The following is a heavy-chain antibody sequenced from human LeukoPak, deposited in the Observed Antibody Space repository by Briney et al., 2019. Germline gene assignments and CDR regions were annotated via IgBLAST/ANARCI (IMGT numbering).Heavy chain of an antibody. CDR1: GVSISSYY. V-gene: IGHV4-59*08. CDR2: ISYSGST. CDR3: ARQHRSGYYYFDY. Sequence: SETLSLTCTVSGVSISSYYWSWIRQPPGMGLEWLGYISYSGSTNYNPSLVSRVTISLDTSKNQFSLKLTSVTAADTAVYYCARQHRSGYYYFDYWGRGTLVTVSS. J-gene: IGHJ4*02. D-gene: IGHD3-22*01.